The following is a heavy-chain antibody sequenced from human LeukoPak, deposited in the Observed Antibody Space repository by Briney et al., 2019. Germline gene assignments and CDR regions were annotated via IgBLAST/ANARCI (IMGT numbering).Heavy chain of an antibody. J-gene: IGHJ4*02. CDR2: VSGSGDTT. V-gene: IGHV3-23*01. D-gene: IGHD5-18*01. CDR1: GFSFGNHT. Sequence: PGGSLRLSCAASGFSFGNHTMIWVRQAAGKGLEWVSVVSGSGDTTRYADSVRGRFTISRDNSKNTMYLQMNSLRAEDTAVYYCAKRIQSAMAMGYWGQGTLVTVSS. CDR3: AKRIQSAMAMGY.